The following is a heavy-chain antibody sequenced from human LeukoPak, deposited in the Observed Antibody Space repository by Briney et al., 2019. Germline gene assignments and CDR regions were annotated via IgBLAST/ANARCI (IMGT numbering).Heavy chain of an antibody. CDR3: ARQFDYGDYEGGYFDY. V-gene: IGHV5-51*01. Sequence: GESLQISCQGSGYNFASYWIGWVRQVPGKGLEWMGIIYPGDSDTRDSPSFQGQVTISADKSISTAYLQWSSLKASDTAMYYCARQFDYGDYEGGYFDYWGQGTLVTVSS. CDR2: IYPGDSDT. J-gene: IGHJ4*02. D-gene: IGHD4-17*01. CDR1: GYNFASYW.